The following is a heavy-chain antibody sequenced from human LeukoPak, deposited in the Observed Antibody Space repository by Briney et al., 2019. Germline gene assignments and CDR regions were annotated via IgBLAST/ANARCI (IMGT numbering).Heavy chain of an antibody. V-gene: IGHV4-59*01. Sequence: SETLSLTCTVSGGSISSYYWSWIRQPPGKGLEWIGYIYYSGSTNYNPSLKSRVTISVDTSKNQFSLKLSSVTAADTAVYYCARGHPYSGYDNWFDPWGQGTLVTVSS. CDR2: IYYSGST. CDR3: ARGHPYSGYDNWFDP. D-gene: IGHD5-12*01. J-gene: IGHJ5*02. CDR1: GGSISSYY.